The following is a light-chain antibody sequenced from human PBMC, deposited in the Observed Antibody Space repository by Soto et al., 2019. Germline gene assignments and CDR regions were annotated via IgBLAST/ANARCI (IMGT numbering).Light chain of an antibody. CDR1: QSVSSN. V-gene: IGKV3-15*01. CDR3: QQYIKWPIT. Sequence: DIVMTQSPSTLSASAGERATVSCRASQSVSSNLAWYQQKPCQAPRLLISDASTRATGIPARFSGSGSGTEFTLTVSSLQSEDFAVYYCQQYIKWPITFGQGTRLEIK. CDR2: DAS. J-gene: IGKJ5*01.